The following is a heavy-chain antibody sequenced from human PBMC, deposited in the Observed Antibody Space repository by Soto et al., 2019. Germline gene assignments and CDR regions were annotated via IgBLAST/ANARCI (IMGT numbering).Heavy chain of an antibody. CDR2: ISDDGTNT. Sequence: GGSLRLPCAASDFSFTNYGAHWVRQAPGKGLEWVAVISDDGTNTFYADSLKGRFIISSDNSKNTLFLQMNSLRREDTAVYFCAKERQQLSPISRSYGLDVWGRGTTVTVSS. CDR1: DFSFTNYG. V-gene: IGHV3-30*18. CDR3: AKERQQLSPISRSYGLDV. D-gene: IGHD6-13*01. J-gene: IGHJ6*02.